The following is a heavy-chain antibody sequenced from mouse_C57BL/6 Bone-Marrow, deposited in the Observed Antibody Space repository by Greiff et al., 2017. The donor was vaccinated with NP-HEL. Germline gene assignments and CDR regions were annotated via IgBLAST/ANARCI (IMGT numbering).Heavy chain of an antibody. CDR3: ARWGDPYGNGPWFAY. Sequence: QVQLKESGAELMKPGASVKLSCKATGYTFTGYWIEWVKQRPGHGLEWIGEILPGSGSTNYNEKFKGKATFTADTSSNTAYMQLSSLTTEDSAIYYCARWGDPYGNGPWFAYWGQGTLVTVSA. CDR2: ILPGSGST. V-gene: IGHV1-9*01. D-gene: IGHD2-1*01. J-gene: IGHJ3*01. CDR1: GYTFTGYW.